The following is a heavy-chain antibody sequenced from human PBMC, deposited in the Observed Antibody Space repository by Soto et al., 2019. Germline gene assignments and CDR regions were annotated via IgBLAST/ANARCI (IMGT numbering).Heavy chain of an antibody. CDR1: GFTFSSYG. J-gene: IGHJ2*01. CDR2: ISYDGSNK. V-gene: IGHV3-30*18. D-gene: IGHD4-17*01. CDR3: AKDGSDYGDYNYWYFDL. Sequence: ESGGGVVQPGRSLRLSCAASGFTFSSYGMHWVRQAPGKGLEWVAVISYDGSNKYYADSVKGRFTISRDNSKNTLYLQMNSLRAEDTAVYYCAKDGSDYGDYNYWYFDLWGRGTLVTVSS.